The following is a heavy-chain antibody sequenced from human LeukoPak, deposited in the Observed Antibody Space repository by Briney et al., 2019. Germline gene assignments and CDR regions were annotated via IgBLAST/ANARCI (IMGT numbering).Heavy chain of an antibody. D-gene: IGHD6-19*01. Sequence: GGSLRLSCAASGFTFSSYSMNWVRQAPGKGLEWVSYISSSSSTIYYADSVKGRFTISRDNAKNSLYLQMNSLRAEDTAVYYRARGYSSGWYEKYFQHWGQGTLVTVSS. CDR3: ARGYSSGWYEKYFQH. J-gene: IGHJ1*01. V-gene: IGHV3-48*04. CDR1: GFTFSSYS. CDR2: ISSSSSTI.